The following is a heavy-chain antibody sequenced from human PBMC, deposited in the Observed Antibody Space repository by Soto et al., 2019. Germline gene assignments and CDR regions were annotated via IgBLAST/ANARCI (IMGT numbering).Heavy chain of an antibody. Sequence: GGSLRLSCAASGFTFSSYAMSWVRQAPGKGLEWVSAISGSGGSTYYADSVKGRFTISRDNSKNTLYLQMNSLRAEDTAVYYCATLSDNYYYYYMDVWGKGTTVTVSS. V-gene: IGHV3-23*01. CDR3: ATLSDNYYYYYMDV. CDR1: GFTFSSYA. J-gene: IGHJ6*03. CDR2: ISGSGGST.